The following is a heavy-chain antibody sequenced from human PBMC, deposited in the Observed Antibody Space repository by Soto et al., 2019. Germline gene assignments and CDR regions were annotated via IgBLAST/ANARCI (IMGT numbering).Heavy chain of an antibody. J-gene: IGHJ6*02. V-gene: IGHV6-1*01. Sequence: PSQTLSLTCXISGDSVSSNSAAWNWIRQSPSRGLEWLGRTYYRSKWYNDYAVSVKSRITINPDTSKNQFSLQLNSVTPEDTAVYYCASNWNYDYYYGMDVWGQGTTVTVSS. D-gene: IGHD1-20*01. CDR2: TYYRSKWYN. CDR1: GDSVSSNSAA. CDR3: ASNWNYDYYYGMDV.